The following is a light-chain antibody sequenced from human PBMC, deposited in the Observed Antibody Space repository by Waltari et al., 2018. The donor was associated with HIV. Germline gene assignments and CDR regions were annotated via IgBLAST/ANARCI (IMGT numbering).Light chain of an antibody. J-gene: IGLJ2*01. CDR3: QSYDKFLSAWI. CDR1: ASNLGADYR. CDR2: ANT. Sequence: VLTQPPSVSGAPGQRVNISCAGSASNLGADYRVPRSRLFPGSAPKLPIFANTFRPSGVPDRFSGSRSGTSASLAISGLQTEDEADYFCQSYDKFLSAWIFGGGTRVTVL. V-gene: IGLV1-40*01.